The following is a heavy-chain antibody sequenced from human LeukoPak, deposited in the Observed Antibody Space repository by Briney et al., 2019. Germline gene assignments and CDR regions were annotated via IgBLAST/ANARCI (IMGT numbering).Heavy chain of an antibody. Sequence: GGSLRLSCAASGFTFSSYSMNWVRQAPGKGLEWVSYITSSSTTIYYADSVRGRFTISRDNAKNSLYLQMNSLRDEDTAVYYCARVLGKKYYDFWSGRYGMDVWGQGTTVTVSS. J-gene: IGHJ6*02. CDR2: ITSSSTTI. V-gene: IGHV3-48*02. CDR1: GFTFSSYS. D-gene: IGHD3-3*01. CDR3: ARVLGKKYYDFWSGRYGMDV.